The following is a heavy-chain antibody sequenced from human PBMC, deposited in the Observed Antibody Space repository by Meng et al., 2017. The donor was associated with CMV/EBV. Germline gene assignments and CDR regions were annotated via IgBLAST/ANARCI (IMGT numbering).Heavy chain of an antibody. CDR2: IYYSGST. CDR3: ARDTMVRGGAWFDP. Sequence: SGGSISSGGYYWSWIRQHPGKGLEWIGYIYYSGSTYYNPSLKSRVTISVDTSKNQFSLKLSSVTAADTAVYYCARDTMVRGGAWFDPWGQGTLVTVSS. J-gene: IGHJ5*02. CDR1: GGSISSGGYY. V-gene: IGHV4-31*02. D-gene: IGHD3-10*01.